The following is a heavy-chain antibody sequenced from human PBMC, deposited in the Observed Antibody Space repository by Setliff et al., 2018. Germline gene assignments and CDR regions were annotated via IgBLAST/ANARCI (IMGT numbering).Heavy chain of an antibody. Sequence: NPSETLSHTCTVSGDSISNYYWNWIRQPAGKGLEWIGRIYVTESTKYNPSLKSRVTLSIDTSKNQFSLKLSSVTAADAALYYCAASRAYTGAVEEWFLPKTFDFWGQGSPVTVSS. V-gene: IGHV4-4*07. CDR2: IYVTEST. CDR1: GDSISNYY. J-gene: IGHJ4*02. CDR3: AASRAYTGAVEEWFLPKTFDF. D-gene: IGHD3-10*01.